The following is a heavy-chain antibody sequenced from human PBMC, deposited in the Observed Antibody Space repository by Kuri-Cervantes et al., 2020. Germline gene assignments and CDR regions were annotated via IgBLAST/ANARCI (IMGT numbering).Heavy chain of an antibody. D-gene: IGHD4-17*01. J-gene: IGHJ4*02. CDR3: ARGEGTTAPFDY. Sequence: GGSLRLSCAASGFTFSSYSMNWVRQAPGKGLEWVSYISGNGKAIHYAGSVKGRFTISRDNSKNSLYLQMNSLSAEDTAVYYCARGEGTTAPFDYWGQGTLVTVSS. CDR2: ISGNGKAI. CDR1: GFTFSSYS. V-gene: IGHV3-48*04.